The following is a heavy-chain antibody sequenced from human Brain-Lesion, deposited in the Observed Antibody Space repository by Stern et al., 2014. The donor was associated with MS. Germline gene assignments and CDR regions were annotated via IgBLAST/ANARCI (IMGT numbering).Heavy chain of an antibody. CDR2: IFHSGST. D-gene: IGHD3-22*01. J-gene: IGHJ4*02. Sequence: VQLVESGPGLVKPSETLSLTCTVSGGSIGNYYLSWLRQPPGKRPEWVGYIFHSGSTDSNPSLKSRATISLDTSKNQFSLKLTSMTAADTAVYYCARDLGAFYYDVWGQGTLVTVSS. CDR1: GGSIGNYY. V-gene: IGHV4-59*01. CDR3: ARDLGAFYYDV.